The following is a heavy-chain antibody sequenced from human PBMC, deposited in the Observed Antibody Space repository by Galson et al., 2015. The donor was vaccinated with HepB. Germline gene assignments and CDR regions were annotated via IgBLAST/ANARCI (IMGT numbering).Heavy chain of an antibody. J-gene: IGHJ4*02. V-gene: IGHV3-23*01. CDR2: ISGSGATT. Sequence: SCAASGFTFSTYAITWVRQAPGKGLEWVSVISGSGATTFYADSVKGRFIIYRDNSKNTVYLQMNSLRADDTAIYYCAKEPPYCGGDCYSVSDVWGQGTLVTVSS. CDR1: GFTFSTYA. D-gene: IGHD2-21*02. CDR3: AKEPPYCGGDCYSVSDV.